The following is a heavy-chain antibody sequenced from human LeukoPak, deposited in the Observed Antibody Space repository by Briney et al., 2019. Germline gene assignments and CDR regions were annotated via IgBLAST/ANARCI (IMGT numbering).Heavy chain of an antibody. D-gene: IGHD5-18*01. CDR1: GGSISSGSYY. Sequence: SETLSLTCTVSGGSISSGSYYWSWIRQPAGTGLEWIGRIYTSGSTNYNPSLKSRVTISVDTSKNQFPLKLSSVTAADTAVYYCARQYSYGALLDYWGQGTLVTVSS. CDR2: IYTSGST. V-gene: IGHV4-61*02. CDR3: ARQYSYGALLDY. J-gene: IGHJ4*02.